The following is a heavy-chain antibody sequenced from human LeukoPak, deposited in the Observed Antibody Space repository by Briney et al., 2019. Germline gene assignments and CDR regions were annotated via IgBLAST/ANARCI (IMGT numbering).Heavy chain of an antibody. CDR3: ATDDYGPAGY. Sequence: SWVRQAPGKGLEWVANMNQDGREKYYVDSVKGRFTISRDNAKNSLYLQMNSLRAEDTAIYYCATDDYGPAGYGGQGTLVTVSS. D-gene: IGHD4-17*01. J-gene: IGHJ4*02. CDR2: MNQDGREK. V-gene: IGHV3-7*01.